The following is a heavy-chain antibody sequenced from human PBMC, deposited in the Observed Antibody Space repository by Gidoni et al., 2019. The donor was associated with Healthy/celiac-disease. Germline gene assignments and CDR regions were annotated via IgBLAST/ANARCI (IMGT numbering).Heavy chain of an antibody. CDR3: ARKYCSSTSCYEGNAFDI. D-gene: IGHD2-2*01. CDR1: GYTFTSYA. CDR2: INAGNGNP. J-gene: IGHJ3*02. V-gene: IGHV1-3*01. Sequence: QVQLVQSGAEVKKPGPSVKVSCKASGYTFTSYAMHWVRQAPGQRLEWMGWINAGNGNPKYSQKFQGRVTITRDTSASTAYMELSSLRSEDTAVYYCARKYCSSTSCYEGNAFDIWGQGTMVTVSS.